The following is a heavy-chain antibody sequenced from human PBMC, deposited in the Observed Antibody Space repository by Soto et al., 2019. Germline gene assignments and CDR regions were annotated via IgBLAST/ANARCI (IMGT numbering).Heavy chain of an antibody. J-gene: IGHJ6*02. Sequence: GASVKVSCKASGYTFTSYAMHWVRQAPGQRLEWMGWINAGNGNTKYSQKFQGRVTITRDTSASTAYMELSSLRSEDTAVYYCASSITIFGVVIIRTYYYGMDVWGQGTTVTVSS. CDR3: ASSITIFGVVIIRTYYYGMDV. D-gene: IGHD3-3*01. V-gene: IGHV1-3*01. CDR2: INAGNGNT. CDR1: GYTFTSYA.